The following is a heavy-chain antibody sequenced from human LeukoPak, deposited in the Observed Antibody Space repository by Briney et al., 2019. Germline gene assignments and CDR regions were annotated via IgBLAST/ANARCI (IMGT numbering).Heavy chain of an antibody. CDR1: GYSISSGYY. J-gene: IGHJ4*02. CDR3: ARGYYDYVWGSPRSIHPKDY. Sequence: SETLSLTCTVSGYSISSGYYWGWIRQPPGKGLEWIGSVYHSGSTYYNPSLKSRVTISVDTSKNQFSLKLSSVTAADTAVYYCARGYYDYVWGSPRSIHPKDYWGQGTLVTVSS. V-gene: IGHV4-38-2*02. D-gene: IGHD3-16*01. CDR2: VYHSGST.